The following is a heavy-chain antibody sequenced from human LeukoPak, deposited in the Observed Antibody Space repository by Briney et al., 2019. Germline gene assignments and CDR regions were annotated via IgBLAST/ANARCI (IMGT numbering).Heavy chain of an antibody. V-gene: IGHV4-34*01. Sequence: SETLSLTCGVYGGSFSAYYWSWIRQPPGKGLEWIGEITHSGSTNYNPSLKSRVTISVDASKNQFSLKLSSVTAADTAVYYCARLHPMFRGVTPYYYYGMDVWGQGTTVTVSS. J-gene: IGHJ6*02. CDR1: GGSFSAYY. D-gene: IGHD3-10*01. CDR2: ITHSGST. CDR3: ARLHPMFRGVTPYYYYGMDV.